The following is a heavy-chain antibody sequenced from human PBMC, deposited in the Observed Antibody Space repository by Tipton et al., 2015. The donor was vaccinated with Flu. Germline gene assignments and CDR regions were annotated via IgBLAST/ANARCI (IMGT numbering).Heavy chain of an antibody. V-gene: IGHV4-61*02. D-gene: IGHD5-24*01. J-gene: IGHJ3*02. CDR1: GGSISSGSYY. Sequence: TLSLTCTVSGGSISSGSYYWTWIRQPAGKGLEWIGRVYPSGSTNYNPSLKSRVTISVDTSKNQFSLTLTSVTAADTAVYYCARPHRQFSDNAFGIWGQGTMVTVSS. CDR2: VYPSGST. CDR3: ARPHRQFSDNAFGI.